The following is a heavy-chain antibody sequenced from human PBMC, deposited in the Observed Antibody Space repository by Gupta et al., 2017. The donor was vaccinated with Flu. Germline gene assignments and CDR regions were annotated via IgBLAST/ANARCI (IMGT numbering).Heavy chain of an antibody. CDR3: APYNDYGDYDRLLFDY. Sequence: EVQLVESGGGLVQPGGSLRLSCAASGFTFSSYWMHWVRQAPGKGLVWVSRINSDGSSTSYADSVKGRFTISRDNAKNTLYLQMNSLRAEDTAVYYCAPYNDYGDYDRLLFDYWGQGTLVTVSS. J-gene: IGHJ4*02. CDR2: INSDGSST. V-gene: IGHV3-74*01. CDR1: GFTFSSYW. D-gene: IGHD4-17*01.